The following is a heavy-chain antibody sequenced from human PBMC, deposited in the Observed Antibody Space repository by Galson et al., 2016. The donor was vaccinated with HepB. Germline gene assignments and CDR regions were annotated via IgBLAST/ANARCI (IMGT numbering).Heavy chain of an antibody. CDR2: ISVHYTI. Sequence: SLRLSCAASGFTFRSYSMNWVRQAPGKGLEWVSYISVHYTIYYADSVRGRLTISRDNAKNSVYLQMNSLRAEDTAVYFCARSVEGSFDYWGQGALVTVSS. V-gene: IGHV3-48*04. CDR1: GFTFRSYS. CDR3: ARSVEGSFDY. J-gene: IGHJ4*02.